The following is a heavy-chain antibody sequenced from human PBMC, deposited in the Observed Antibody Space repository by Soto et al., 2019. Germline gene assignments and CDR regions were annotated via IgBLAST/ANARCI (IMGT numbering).Heavy chain of an antibody. Sequence: EVQLLESGGGLVQPGGSLRLSCAASGFTFSNYAMTWVRQAPGKGLEWVPTISGSGDNTYYAASVRGRFAISTDNSNNTLYLQMNSLRADDTAVYYCAKRPLAARHTDYWGQGTLVTVSS. CDR1: GFTFSNYA. J-gene: IGHJ4*02. V-gene: IGHV3-23*01. CDR2: ISGSGDNT. D-gene: IGHD6-6*01. CDR3: AKRPLAARHTDY.